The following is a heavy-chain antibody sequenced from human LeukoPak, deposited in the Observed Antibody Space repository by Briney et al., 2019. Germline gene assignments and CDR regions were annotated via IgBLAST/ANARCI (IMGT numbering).Heavy chain of an antibody. V-gene: IGHV1-8*03. CDR2: MNPNSGKR. CDR1: GYTFTNYD. CDR3: AREANVVGFDF. Sequence: ASVKVSCKASGYTFTNYDINWVRQATGQGLEWMGWMNPNSGKRGYAQKFQGRVTITRNTSISTAYMELSSLRSEDTAVYYCAREANVVGFDFWGRGTLVTVSS. J-gene: IGHJ2*01. D-gene: IGHD2-21*01.